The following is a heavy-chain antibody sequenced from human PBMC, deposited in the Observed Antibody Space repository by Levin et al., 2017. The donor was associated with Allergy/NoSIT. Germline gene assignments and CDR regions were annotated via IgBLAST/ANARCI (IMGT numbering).Heavy chain of an antibody. CDR2: ISSSSSYI. V-gene: IGHV3-21*01. D-gene: IGHD2-15*01. J-gene: IGHJ5*02. Sequence: PGGSLRLSCAASGFTFSSYSMNWVRQAPGKGLEWVSSISSSSSYIYYADSVKGRFTISRDNAKNSLYLQMNSLRAEDTAVYYCARDLHVKSEVAATDGIDPWGQGTLVTVSS. CDR1: GFTFSSYS. CDR3: ARDLHVKSEVAATDGIDP.